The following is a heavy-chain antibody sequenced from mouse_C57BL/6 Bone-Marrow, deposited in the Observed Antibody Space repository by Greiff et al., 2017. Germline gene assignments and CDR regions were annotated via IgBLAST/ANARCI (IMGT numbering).Heavy chain of an antibody. D-gene: IGHD1-1*01. CDR1: GYTFTSYW. V-gene: IGHV1-69*01. CDR3: ARADYYGSSGTWFAY. CDR2: IDPSDSYT. Sequence: QVQLQQPGAELVMPGASVKLSCKASGYTFTSYWMHWVKQRPGQGLEWIGEIDPSDSYTNYNQKFKGKSTLTVDKSSSTAYMQLSSLTSEDSAVYYCARADYYGSSGTWFAYWGKGTLVTVSA. J-gene: IGHJ3*01.